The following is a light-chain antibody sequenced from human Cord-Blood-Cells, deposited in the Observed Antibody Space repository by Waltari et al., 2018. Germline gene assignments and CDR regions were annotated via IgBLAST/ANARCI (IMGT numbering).Light chain of an antibody. V-gene: IGLV2-8*01. CDR3: SSYAGSNNYV. CDR1: STAVGGYNY. CDR2: EVS. J-gene: IGLJ1*01. Sequence: QSALTQPPSASGSPGPSVTISCPGTSTAVGGYNYVSWYQQHPGKAPKLMIYEVSKRPSGVPDRFSGSKSGNTASLTVSGLQAEDEADYYCSSYAGSNNYVFGTGTKVTVL.